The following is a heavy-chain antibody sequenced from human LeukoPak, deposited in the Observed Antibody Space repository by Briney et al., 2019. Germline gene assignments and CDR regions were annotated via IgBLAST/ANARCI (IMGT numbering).Heavy chain of an antibody. CDR1: GYTFTSYY. D-gene: IGHD2-15*01. CDR2: MNPNGGTT. Sequence: ASVKVSCKASGYTFTSYYMHWVRQAPGQGLEWMGLMNPNGGTTSYAQKFQGRVSMTRDTSTSTVYMELSSLRSEDMAVYYCARDYLKVVVAGTSPSAGHMDYWGQGTLVTVSS. V-gene: IGHV1-46*01. CDR3: ARDYLKVVVAGTSPSAGHMDY. J-gene: IGHJ4*02.